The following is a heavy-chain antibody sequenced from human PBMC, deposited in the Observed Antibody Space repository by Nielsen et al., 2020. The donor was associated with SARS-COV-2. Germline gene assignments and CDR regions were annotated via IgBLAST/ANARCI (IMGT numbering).Heavy chain of an antibody. D-gene: IGHD3-16*01. CDR1: GYTFTSYG. CDR2: ISAYNGNT. Sequence: ASVKVSCKASGYTFTSYGISWVRQAPGQGLEWMGWISAYNGNTNYAQKLQGRVTMTTDTSTSTAYMELRSLRSDDTAVYYCAREKGSYGPAGYGMDVWGQGTTVTVSS. V-gene: IGHV1-18*01. J-gene: IGHJ6*02. CDR3: AREKGSYGPAGYGMDV.